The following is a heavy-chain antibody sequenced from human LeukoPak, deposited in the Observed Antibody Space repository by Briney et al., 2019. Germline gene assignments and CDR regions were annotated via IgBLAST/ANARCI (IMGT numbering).Heavy chain of an antibody. CDR2: IYYSGSN. CDR1: GGSISSGGYF. D-gene: IGHD3-22*01. CDR3: ASLSGFYLD. J-gene: IGHJ4*02. Sequence: SETLSLTCTVSGGSISSGGYFWSWIRQHPGKGLEWIGYIYYSGSNYYSPSLKSRVTISVDTSKNQFSLKWNSVTAAATAVYYCASLSGFYLDWGQGTLVTVSS. V-gene: IGHV4-31*03.